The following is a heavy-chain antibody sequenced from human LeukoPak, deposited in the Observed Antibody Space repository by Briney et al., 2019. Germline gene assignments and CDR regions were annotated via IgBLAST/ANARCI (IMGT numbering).Heavy chain of an antibody. D-gene: IGHD2-8*01. CDR3: ARGLGVLMVYAKRHFDY. V-gene: IGHV4-34*01. CDR2: INHTGST. J-gene: IGHJ4*02. Sequence: SETLSLTCAVYGGSFSGNYWSWIRQPPPKGLECFGEINHTGSTNYNPSLKSRVTISVDTSKNQFSLKLSSVTAADTAVYYCARGLGVLMVYAKRHFDYWGQGTLVTVSS. CDR1: GGSFSGNY.